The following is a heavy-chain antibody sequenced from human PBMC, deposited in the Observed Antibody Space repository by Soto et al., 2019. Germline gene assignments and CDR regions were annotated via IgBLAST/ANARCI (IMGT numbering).Heavy chain of an antibody. J-gene: IGHJ6*03. Sequence: EVQLVESGGGLVQPGGSLRLSCAASGFTVSSNYMSWVRQAPGKGLEWVSVIYSGGSTYYADSVKGRFTISRHNSKNTVYIQMNSLRAEDTAVYYCAILPGHYYYYYMDVWGKGTTVTGSS. D-gene: IGHD3-10*01. CDR3: AILPGHYYYYYMDV. V-gene: IGHV3-53*04. CDR2: IYSGGST. CDR1: GFTVSSNY.